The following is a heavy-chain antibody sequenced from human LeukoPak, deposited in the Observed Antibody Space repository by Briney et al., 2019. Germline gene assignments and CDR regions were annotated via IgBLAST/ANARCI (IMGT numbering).Heavy chain of an antibody. V-gene: IGHV3-33*01. Sequence: GGSLRLSCAASGFTFSNYGMHWVRQAPGKGLEWVAAIWYDGSNKYYGDSVKGRFTISRDNSKNTLYLQMNSLRAEDTAAYYCARAGYGDPHFDFWGQGTQVTVSS. J-gene: IGHJ4*02. CDR1: GFTFSNYG. CDR3: ARAGYGDPHFDF. CDR2: IWYDGSNK. D-gene: IGHD4-17*01.